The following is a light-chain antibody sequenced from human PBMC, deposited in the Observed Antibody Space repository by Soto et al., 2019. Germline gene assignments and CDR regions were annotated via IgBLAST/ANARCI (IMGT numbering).Light chain of an antibody. CDR3: QQRSNWPWT. Sequence: EIVLTQSPGTLSLSPGERATLSCRASQSVSSNYLVWYQQKPGQAPRLLIYDASNRATGIPARFSGSGSGTDFTLTISSLEPEDFAVYYCQQRSNWPWTFGQGTNVDIK. CDR1: QSVSSNY. V-gene: IGKV3D-20*02. CDR2: DAS. J-gene: IGKJ1*01.